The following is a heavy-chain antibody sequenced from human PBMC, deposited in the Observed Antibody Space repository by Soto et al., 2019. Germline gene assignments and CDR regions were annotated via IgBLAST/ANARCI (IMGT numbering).Heavy chain of an antibody. Sequence: QVQLVQSGAEVKEPGASVRVSCKASGYTFINFDISWVRQAAGQGLEWLGWMNPGSGKTGYASKFQGRVAMTRDVSTGTSHLELSSLTSDDMAIYYCARMASAGTLNWFDPWGQGTLVTVSS. J-gene: IGHJ5*02. CDR3: ARMASAGTLNWFDP. V-gene: IGHV1-8*02. CDR2: MNPGSGKT. D-gene: IGHD6-13*01. CDR1: GYTFINFD.